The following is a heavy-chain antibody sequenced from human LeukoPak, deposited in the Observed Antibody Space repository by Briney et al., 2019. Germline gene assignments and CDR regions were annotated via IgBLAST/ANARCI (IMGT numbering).Heavy chain of an antibody. CDR1: GYTFTGYY. Sequence: ASVKVSCKASGYTFTGYYMHWVRQAPGQGLEWMGWINPNSGGTNYAQKFQGRVTMTRDTSISTAYMELSRLRSDDTAVYYCARGRISAKRNEGYFDYWGQGTLVTVSS. D-gene: IGHD1-1*01. J-gene: IGHJ4*02. CDR2: INPNSGGT. CDR3: ARGRISAKRNEGYFDY. V-gene: IGHV1-2*02.